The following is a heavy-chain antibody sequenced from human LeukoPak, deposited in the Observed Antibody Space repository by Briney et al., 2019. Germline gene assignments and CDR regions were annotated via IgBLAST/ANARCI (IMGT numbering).Heavy chain of an antibody. V-gene: IGHV4-39*07. J-gene: IGHJ4*02. CDR3: ARLSLGTLSGYPEDDYFDY. Sequence: SETLSLTCTVSGGSISSSSYYWGWIRQPPGTGLEWIGSIYHSGSTNYNPSLKSRVTISVDTSKNQFSLKLSSVTAADTAVYYCARLSLGTLSGYPEDDYFDYWGQGTLVTVSS. CDR1: GGSISSSSYY. D-gene: IGHD3-16*02. CDR2: IYHSGST.